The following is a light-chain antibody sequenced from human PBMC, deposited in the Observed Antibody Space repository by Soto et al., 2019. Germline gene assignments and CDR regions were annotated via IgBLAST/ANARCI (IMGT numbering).Light chain of an antibody. Sequence: AIQLTQSPSSLSASVGDSVTITCRASQGISSALAWYQQKPGQAPKLLIYDASSLESGVTSRFSGSGSGSDFTLTISSLQPEDVATYYWQQFNSYPWTFGPGTKVDIK. CDR2: DAS. V-gene: IGKV1-13*02. J-gene: IGKJ3*01. CDR1: QGISSA. CDR3: QQFNSYPWT.